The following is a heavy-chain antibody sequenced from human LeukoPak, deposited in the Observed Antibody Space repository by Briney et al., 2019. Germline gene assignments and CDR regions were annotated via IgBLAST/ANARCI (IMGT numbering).Heavy chain of an antibody. CDR3: ARNIQGRFLEWQPQPDNWFDP. J-gene: IGHJ5*02. D-gene: IGHD3-3*01. V-gene: IGHV4-61*09. Sequence: SETLSLTCTVSGGSISSGSNYWTWIRQPAGKGLEWIGQIYISGSTNYNPSLKSRVTISIDTSKNQFSLKLSSVTAADTAVYYCARNIQGRFLEWQPQPDNWFDPWGQGTLVIVSS. CDR1: GGSISSGSNY. CDR2: IYISGST.